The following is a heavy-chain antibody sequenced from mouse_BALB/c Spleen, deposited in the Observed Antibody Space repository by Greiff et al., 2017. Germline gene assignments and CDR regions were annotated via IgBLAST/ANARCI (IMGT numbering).Heavy chain of an antibody. CDR2: INPSNGGT. D-gene: IGHD2-1*01. CDR3: TRDGGNFFFDY. CDR1: GYTFTSYY. J-gene: IGHJ2*01. Sequence: QVQLKQPGAELVKPGASVKLSCKASGYTFTSYYMYWVKQRPGQGLEWIGGINPSNGGTNFNEKFKSKATLTVDKSSSTAYMQLSSLTSEDSAVYYCTRDGGNFFFDYWGQGTTLTVSS. V-gene: IGHV1S81*02.